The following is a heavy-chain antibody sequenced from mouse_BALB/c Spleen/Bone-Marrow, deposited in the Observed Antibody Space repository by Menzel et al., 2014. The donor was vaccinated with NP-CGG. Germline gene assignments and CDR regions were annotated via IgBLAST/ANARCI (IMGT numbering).Heavy chain of an antibody. CDR1: GFDFSRYW. J-gene: IGHJ1*01. CDR2: INPDSSTI. Sequence: EVMLVESGGGLVQPGGSLKLSRAASGFDFSRYWMSWVRQAPGKGLEWIGEINPDSSTINYTPSLKDKFIISRDNAKNTLYLQMSKVRSEDTALYYCARLNYYGSLFVWGAGTTVTVSS. CDR3: ARLNYYGSLFV. V-gene: IGHV4-1*02. D-gene: IGHD1-1*01.